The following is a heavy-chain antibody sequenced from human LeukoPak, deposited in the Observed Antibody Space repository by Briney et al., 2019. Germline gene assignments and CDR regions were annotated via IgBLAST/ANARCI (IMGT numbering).Heavy chain of an antibody. D-gene: IGHD3-3*01. CDR3: ARNGPYDFWSDWATGLGLKTNWFDP. CDR1: GGTFSSYA. CDR2: IIPIFGTA. Sequence: ASVKVSCKASGGTFSSYAISWVRQAPGQGLEWMGGIIPIFGTANYAQKFQGRVTITTDESTSTAYMELSSLRSEDTAVYYCARNGPYDFWSDWATGLGLKTNWFDPWGQGTLVTVSS. J-gene: IGHJ5*02. V-gene: IGHV1-69*05.